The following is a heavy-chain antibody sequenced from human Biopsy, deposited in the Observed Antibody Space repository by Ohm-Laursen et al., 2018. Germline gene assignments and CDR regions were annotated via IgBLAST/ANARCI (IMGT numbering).Heavy chain of an antibody. V-gene: IGHV3-53*01. CDR2: IFNSGKT. Sequence: SLRLSCTASDFIVSESYFTWVRQAPGEGLEWVSVIFNSGKTYYAESVTARFTISRDPSKNTVSFQMTSLTGDDTAVSSGAIEGRAGGTGYVEHWGQGTSVSVSS. CDR1: DFIVSESY. D-gene: IGHD3-9*01. J-gene: IGHJ1*01. CDR3: AIEGRAGGTGYVEH.